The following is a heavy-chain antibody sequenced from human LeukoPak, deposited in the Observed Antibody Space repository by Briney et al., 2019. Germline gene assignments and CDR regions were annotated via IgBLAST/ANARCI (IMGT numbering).Heavy chain of an antibody. CDR1: GFTFDDYA. CDR2: ISWNSGSI. D-gene: IGHD5-24*01. Sequence: PGGSLRLSCAASGFTFDDYAMHWVRQAPGKGLEWVSGISWNSGSIGYADSVKGRFTISRDNSKNTLYLQINSLRGEDTAVYYCAKGESITSAWFESWGQGTLVTVSS. CDR3: AKGESITSAWFES. J-gene: IGHJ5*01. V-gene: IGHV3-9*01.